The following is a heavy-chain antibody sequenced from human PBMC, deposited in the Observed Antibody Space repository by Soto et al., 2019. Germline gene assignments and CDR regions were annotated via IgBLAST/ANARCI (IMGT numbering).Heavy chain of an antibody. CDR1: GGSISSYY. Sequence: SETLSLTCTVSGGSISSYYWSWIRQPPGKGLEWIGYIYYSGSTNYNPFLKSRVTISVDTSKNQFSLKLSSVTAADTAVYYCAMVRGGTFDYWGQGTLVTVSS. CDR3: AMVRGGTFDY. V-gene: IGHV4-59*01. D-gene: IGHD3-10*01. J-gene: IGHJ4*02. CDR2: IYYSGST.